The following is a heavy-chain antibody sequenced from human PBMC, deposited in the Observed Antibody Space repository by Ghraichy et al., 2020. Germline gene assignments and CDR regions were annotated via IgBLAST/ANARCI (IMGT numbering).Heavy chain of an antibody. CDR2: IYTSGST. Sequence: SETLSLTCTVSGGSISSYYWSWIRQPAGKGLEWIGRIYTSGSTNYNPSLKSRVTMSVDTSKNQFSLKLSSVTAADTAVYYCAREARPIGKYSSGWYGGYFDYWGQGTLVTVSS. CDR3: AREARPIGKYSSGWYGGYFDY. J-gene: IGHJ4*02. V-gene: IGHV4-4*07. CDR1: GGSISSYY. D-gene: IGHD6-19*01.